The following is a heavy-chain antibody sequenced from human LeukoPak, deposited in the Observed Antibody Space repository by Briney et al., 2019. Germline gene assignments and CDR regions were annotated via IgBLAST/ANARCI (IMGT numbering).Heavy chain of an antibody. J-gene: IGHJ4*02. D-gene: IGHD3-10*01. Sequence: SETLSLTCTVSGASISSYYWSWIRQPPGKGLEWIGFIYYSGGTNYNPSLKSRVTISGDTSKNHLSPNVSSVTAADTAVYYCARAPRGSVSWFDYWGQGTLVTVSS. CDR2: IYYSGGT. CDR1: GASISSYY. CDR3: ARAPRGSVSWFDY. V-gene: IGHV4-59*01.